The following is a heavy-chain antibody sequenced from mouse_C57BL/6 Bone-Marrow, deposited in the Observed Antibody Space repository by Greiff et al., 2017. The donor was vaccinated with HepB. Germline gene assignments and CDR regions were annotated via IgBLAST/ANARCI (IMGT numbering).Heavy chain of an antibody. CDR2: ISGGGGNT. V-gene: IGHV5-9*01. D-gene: IGHD1-1*01. J-gene: IGHJ2*01. CDR3: ARHGGYYGSSYFDY. Sequence: ESGGGLVKPGGSLKLSCAASGFTFSSYTMSWVRQTPEKRLEWVATISGGGGNTYYPDSVKGRFTISRDNAKNTLYLQMSSLRSEDTALYYCARHGGYYGSSYFDYWGQGTTLTVSS. CDR1: GFTFSSYT.